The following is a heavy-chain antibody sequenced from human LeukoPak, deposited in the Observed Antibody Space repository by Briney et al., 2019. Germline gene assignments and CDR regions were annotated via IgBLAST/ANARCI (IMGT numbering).Heavy chain of an antibody. CDR2: IYSGGST. CDR1: GFTFSSYS. J-gene: IGHJ6*01. CDR3: AKDRLLDGYYYGMDV. Sequence: PGGSLRLSCAASGFTFSSYSMNWVRQAPGKGLEWVSVIYSGGSTYYADSVKGRFTISRDNSKNTLYLQMNSLRAEDTAVYYCAKDRLLDGYYYGMDVWGQGTTVTVSS. V-gene: IGHV3-66*01. D-gene: IGHD1-1*01.